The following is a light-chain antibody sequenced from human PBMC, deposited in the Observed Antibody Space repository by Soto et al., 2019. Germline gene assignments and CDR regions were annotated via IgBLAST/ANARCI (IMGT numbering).Light chain of an antibody. CDR2: RAS. V-gene: IGKV1-39*01. CDR3: QQSYSFTRT. CDR1: QNIIDY. Sequence: DIQVTQSPSSLSASVGDKVTITCRASQNIIDYLKWYQQRPGTPPKILIYRASNLQSEVPSRLSGSGSGTDFSLTISSLQHEDFATYYCQQSYSFTRTFGQGTRV. J-gene: IGKJ1*01.